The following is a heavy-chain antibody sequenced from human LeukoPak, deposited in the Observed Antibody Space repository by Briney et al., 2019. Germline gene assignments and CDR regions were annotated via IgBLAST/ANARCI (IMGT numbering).Heavy chain of an antibody. J-gene: IGHJ5*02. V-gene: IGHV4-4*09. CDR2: IYTSGST. CDR3: ARHVVVPAAIGPAEGWFDP. Sequence: SETLSLTCTVSGGSISSYYWSWIRQPPGKGLEWIGYIYTSGSTNYNPSLKMRVTISVATSKNQFSLKLSSVTAADTAVYYCARHVVVPAAIGPAEGWFDPWGQGTLVTVSS. D-gene: IGHD2-2*01. CDR1: GGSISSYY.